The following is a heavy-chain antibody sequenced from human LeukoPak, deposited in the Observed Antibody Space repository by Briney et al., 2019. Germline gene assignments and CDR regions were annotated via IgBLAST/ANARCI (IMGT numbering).Heavy chain of an antibody. Sequence: PSETLSLTCTVSGYSISSGYYWGWIRQPPGKGLEWIGSIYHSGSTYYNPSLKSRVTISVDTSKNQFSLKLSSVAAADTAVYYCAREFSEYYYDSSGYRTDAFDIWGQGTMVTVSS. CDR1: GYSISSGYY. CDR3: AREFSEYYYDSSGYRTDAFDI. D-gene: IGHD3-22*01. CDR2: IYHSGST. V-gene: IGHV4-38-2*02. J-gene: IGHJ3*02.